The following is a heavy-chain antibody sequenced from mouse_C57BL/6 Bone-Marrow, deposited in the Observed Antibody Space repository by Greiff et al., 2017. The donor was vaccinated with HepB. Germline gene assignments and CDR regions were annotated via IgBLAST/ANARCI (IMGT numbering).Heavy chain of an antibody. D-gene: IGHD2-3*01. CDR2: IDPNSGGT. Sequence: VQLQQPGAELVKPGASVKLSCKASGYTFTSYWMHWVKQRPGRGLEWIGRIDPNSGGTKYNEKFKSKATLTVDKPSSTAYMQLSSLTSEDSAVYYCARRDYAADDGYYYAMDYWGQGTSVTVSS. CDR1: GYTFTSYW. CDR3: ARRDYAADDGYYYAMDY. V-gene: IGHV1-72*01. J-gene: IGHJ4*01.